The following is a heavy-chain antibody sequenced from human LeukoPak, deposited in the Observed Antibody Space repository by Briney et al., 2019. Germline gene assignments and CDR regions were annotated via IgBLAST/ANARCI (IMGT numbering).Heavy chain of an antibody. Sequence: GGSLRLSCAASGFTFSNYWMSWVRQAPGKGLEWVANIKQDGSDKNYVDSVKGRFTISRDNAKNSAFLQMNSLRAEDTAVYYCAKSGYNRFDYWGQGTLVTVSS. D-gene: IGHD5-24*01. CDR2: IKQDGSDK. CDR1: GFTFSNYW. CDR3: AKSGYNRFDY. V-gene: IGHV3-7*03. J-gene: IGHJ4*02.